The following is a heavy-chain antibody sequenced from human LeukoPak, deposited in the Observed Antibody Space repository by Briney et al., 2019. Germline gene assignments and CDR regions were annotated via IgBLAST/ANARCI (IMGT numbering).Heavy chain of an antibody. CDR2: IYHSGST. J-gene: IGHJ4*02. Sequence: ETLSLTCTVSGGSISSSSYYWGWIRQPPGKGLEWIGSIYHSGSTYYNPSLNSRVTISVDTSKNQFSLKLSSVTAADTAVYYCARGDLYQPFDYWGQGTLVTVSS. CDR1: GGSISSSSYY. D-gene: IGHD3-16*01. V-gene: IGHV4-39*07. CDR3: ARGDLYQPFDY.